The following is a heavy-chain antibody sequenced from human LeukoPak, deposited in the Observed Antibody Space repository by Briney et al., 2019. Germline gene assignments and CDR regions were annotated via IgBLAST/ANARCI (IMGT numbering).Heavy chain of an antibody. Sequence: GGSLRLSCAASGFTFSNYWVHWVRQAPGKGLVWVSRINRDGSTTNYADSVKGRFTVSRDNAKNTLNLQMNSLRAEDTAVYYCARDRKSGESSEIDFWGQGTLVTVSS. CDR3: ARDRKSGESSEIDF. CDR1: GFTFSNYW. V-gene: IGHV3-74*01. D-gene: IGHD3-10*01. CDR2: INRDGSTT. J-gene: IGHJ4*02.